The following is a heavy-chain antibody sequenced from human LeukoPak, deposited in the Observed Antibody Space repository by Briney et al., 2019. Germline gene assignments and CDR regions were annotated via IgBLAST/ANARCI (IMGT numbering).Heavy chain of an antibody. CDR1: GYTFTSYY. V-gene: IGHV1-46*01. CDR2: INPSGGST. J-gene: IGHJ6*03. Sequence: ASVKVSCKASGYTFTSYYMHWVRQAPGQGLEWMGIINPSGGSTSYAQKFQGRVTTTRDTSTSTVYMELSSLRSEDTAVYYCATLRLLRNYYYYYYMDVWGKGTTVTVSS. CDR3: ATLRLLRNYYYYYYMDV. D-gene: IGHD2-15*01.